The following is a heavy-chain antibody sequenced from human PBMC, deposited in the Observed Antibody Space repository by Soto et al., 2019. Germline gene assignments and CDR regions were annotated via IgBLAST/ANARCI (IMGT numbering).Heavy chain of an antibody. V-gene: IGHV3-30-3*01. D-gene: IGHD2-21*02. CDR2: ISYDGSNK. Sequence: QVQLVESGGGVVQPGRSLRLSCAASGFTFSSYAMHWVRQAPGKGLEWVAVISYDGSNKYYADSVKGRFTISRDNSKNTLYLQMNSLRAEDTAVYYCARDPVAYCGGDCRTFDYWGHGTLVTVSS. CDR3: ARDPVAYCGGDCRTFDY. J-gene: IGHJ4*01. CDR1: GFTFSSYA.